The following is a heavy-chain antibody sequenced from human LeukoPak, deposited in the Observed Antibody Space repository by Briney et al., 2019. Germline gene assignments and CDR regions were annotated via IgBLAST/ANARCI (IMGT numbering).Heavy chain of an antibody. CDR3: ARDLVYGQTRAMGDY. J-gene: IGHJ4*02. Sequence: GGSLRLSCAASGFTISSYSMNWVRQAPGKGLEWVSSISSSSSYIYYADSVKGRFTISRDNAKNSLYLQMNSLRAEDTDVYYCARDLVYGQTRAMGDYWGQGTLVTVSS. CDR1: GFTISSYS. CDR2: ISSSSSYI. V-gene: IGHV3-21*01. D-gene: IGHD2/OR15-2a*01.